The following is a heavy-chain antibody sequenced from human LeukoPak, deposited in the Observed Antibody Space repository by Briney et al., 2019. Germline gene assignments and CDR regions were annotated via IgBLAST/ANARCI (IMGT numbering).Heavy chain of an antibody. Sequence: GGSLRLSCAVSGFTFSSYSMNWVRQAPGKGLEWVSSISSSSTYIYYAASVKGRSTISSDNANNSLYLQMNSLRAEDTAVYYCARARDTMIVGAIQDYWGQGTLVTVSS. D-gene: IGHD3-22*01. J-gene: IGHJ4*02. CDR1: GFTFSSYS. CDR2: ISSSSTYI. CDR3: ARARDTMIVGAIQDY. V-gene: IGHV3-21*01.